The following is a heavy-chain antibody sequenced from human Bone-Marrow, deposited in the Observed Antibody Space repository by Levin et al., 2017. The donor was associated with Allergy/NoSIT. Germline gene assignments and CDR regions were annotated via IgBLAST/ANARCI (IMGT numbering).Heavy chain of an antibody. V-gene: IGHV3-23*01. J-gene: IGHJ5*02. CDR3: AKDPGGSSGWYDPVDNWFDP. CDR1: GFTFSSYA. CDR2: ISGSGGST. Sequence: GGSLRLSCAASGFTFSSYAMSWVRQAPGKGLEWVSAISGSGGSTYYADSVKGRFTISRDNSKNTLYLQMNSLRAEDTAVYYCAKDPGGSSGWYDPVDNWFDPWGQGTLVTVSS. D-gene: IGHD6-19*01.